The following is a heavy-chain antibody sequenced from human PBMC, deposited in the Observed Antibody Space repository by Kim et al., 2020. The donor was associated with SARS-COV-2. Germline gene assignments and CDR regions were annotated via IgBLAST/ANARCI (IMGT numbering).Heavy chain of an antibody. CDR2: ISYDGSNK. J-gene: IGHJ6*02. Sequence: GGSLRLSCAASGFTFSNYSMHWVRQAPGKGLEWVAVISYDGSNKYYADSVKGRFTISRDNSKNTLYLQMNSLRTEDTAVYYCASEPREGIYDYGMDVWG. CDR1: GFTFSNYS. V-gene: IGHV3-30*04. CDR3: ASEPREGIYDYGMDV.